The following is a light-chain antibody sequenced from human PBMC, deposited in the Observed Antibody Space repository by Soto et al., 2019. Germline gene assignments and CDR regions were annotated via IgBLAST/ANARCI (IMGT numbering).Light chain of an antibody. CDR2: DVT. J-gene: IGLJ1*01. Sequence: QSALTQPASVSGSPGQSITISCTGTSSDIGGYDYVSWYQQHPDKAPKLIIYDVTSRPSGVSNRFSGSKSGNTASLTISGLQAEDEADYYCRSYTSSSTLVFGPGTKVTVL. V-gene: IGLV2-14*03. CDR1: SSDIGGYDY. CDR3: RSYTSSSTLV.